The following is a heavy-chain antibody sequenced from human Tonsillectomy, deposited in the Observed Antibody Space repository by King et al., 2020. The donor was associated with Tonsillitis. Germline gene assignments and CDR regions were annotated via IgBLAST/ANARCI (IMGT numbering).Heavy chain of an antibody. V-gene: IGHV1-2*02. Sequence: VQLVQSGAEVKKPGASVKVSCKASGYTFTGDYMHWVRQAPGQGLEWMGWINPNSDGTNNAQKFQGRVTMTRDTSISTAYMELRRLRSDHTAVYYCARGPGYSGYGTHNLSDPWGQGTLVTVSS. D-gene: IGHD5-12*01. CDR3: ARGPGYSGYGTHNLSDP. CDR1: GYTFTGDY. J-gene: IGHJ5*02. CDR2: INPNSDGT.